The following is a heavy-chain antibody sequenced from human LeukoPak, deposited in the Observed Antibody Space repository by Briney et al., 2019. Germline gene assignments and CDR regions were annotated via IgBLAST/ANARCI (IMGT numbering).Heavy chain of an antibody. D-gene: IGHD1-26*01. CDR2: IYYSGST. Sequence: SETLSLTCTVSGGSISSYYWSWIRQPPGKGLEWIGYIYYSGSTNYNPSLKSRVTISVDTSKNQFSLKLSSVTAADTAVYYCAGIVGAWNWFDPWGQGTLVTVSS. J-gene: IGHJ5*02. V-gene: IGHV4-59*08. CDR1: GGSISSYY. CDR3: AGIVGAWNWFDP.